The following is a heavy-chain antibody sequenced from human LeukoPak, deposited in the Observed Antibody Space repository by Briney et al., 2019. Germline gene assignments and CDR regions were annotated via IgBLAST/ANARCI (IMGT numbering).Heavy chain of an antibody. CDR2: IIPIFGTA. D-gene: IGHD2-15*01. Sequence: SVKVSCKASGYTFTSYGISWVRQAPGQGLEWMGGIIPIFGTANYAQKFQGRVTITADESTSTAYMELSSLRSEDTAVYYCARAAADDAFDIWGQGTMVTVSS. V-gene: IGHV1-69*13. CDR1: GYTFTSYG. J-gene: IGHJ3*02. CDR3: ARAAADDAFDI.